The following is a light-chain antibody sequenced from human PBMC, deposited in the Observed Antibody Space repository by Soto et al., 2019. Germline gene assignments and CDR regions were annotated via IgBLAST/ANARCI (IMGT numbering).Light chain of an antibody. CDR3: QQSYSSLALS. CDR1: QSIYSY. V-gene: IGKV1-39*01. J-gene: IGKJ4*01. CDR2: AAS. Sequence: DIQMTQAPSSLSASVGDRVTITCRASQSIYSYVNWYQQQPGKAPKLLIYAASNLQSGVPSRFSGGGSGTDFTLTISSLQPEDFATYYCQQSYSSLALSFGGGTKVDIK.